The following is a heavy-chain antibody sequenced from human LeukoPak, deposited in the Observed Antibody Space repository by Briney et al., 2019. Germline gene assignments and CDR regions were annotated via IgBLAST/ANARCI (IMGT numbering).Heavy chain of an antibody. Sequence: GASVKVSCKASGYTFTGYYMHWVRQAPGQGLEWMGWINPNSGGTNYAQKFQGRVTMTRDTSISTAYMELSRLRSDDTAVYYCARTLASYYDFWSGYYSDSWFDHWGQGTLVTVSS. J-gene: IGHJ5*02. CDR1: GYTFTGYY. D-gene: IGHD3-3*01. V-gene: IGHV1-2*02. CDR2: INPNSGGT. CDR3: ARTLASYYDFWSGYYSDSWFDH.